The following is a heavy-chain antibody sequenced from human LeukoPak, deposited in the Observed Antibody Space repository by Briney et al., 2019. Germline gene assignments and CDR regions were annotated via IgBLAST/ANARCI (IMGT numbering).Heavy chain of an antibody. CDR1: GGSISSTNW. D-gene: IGHD5-18*01. J-gene: IGHJ4*02. CDR2: TSHRGST. CDR3: ARSGYSYGPNFDY. V-gene: IGHV4-4*02. Sequence: SETLSLTCSVSGGSISSTNWWSWVRQPPGKGLEWIGETSHRGSTNYNPSLKSRVTISVDKSKNQFSLKLSSVTAADTAVYYCARSGYSYGPNFDYWGQGTLVTVSS.